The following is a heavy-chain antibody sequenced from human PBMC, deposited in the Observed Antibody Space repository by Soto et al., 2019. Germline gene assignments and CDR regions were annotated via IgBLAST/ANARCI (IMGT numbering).Heavy chain of an antibody. V-gene: IGHV4-39*01. D-gene: IGHD6-6*01. CDR2: IYYSGST. CDR3: ARHSSSYIDYYYYYYMDV. J-gene: IGHJ6*03. Sequence: SETLSLTCTVSGGSISSSSYYWGWIRQPPGKGLEWIGSIYYSGSTYYNPSLKSRVTISVDTSKNQFSLKLSSVTAADTAVYYCARHSSSYIDYYYYYYMDVWGKGTTVTVSS. CDR1: GGSISSSSYY.